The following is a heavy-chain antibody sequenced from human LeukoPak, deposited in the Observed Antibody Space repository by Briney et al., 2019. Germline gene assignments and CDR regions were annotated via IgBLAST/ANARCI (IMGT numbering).Heavy chain of an antibody. D-gene: IGHD2-2*01. V-gene: IGHV1-46*01. CDR1: GYTFTTYS. J-gene: IGHJ3*02. CDR2: INPSGGST. Sequence: VASVEVSCKASGYTFTTYSLSWVRQAPGQGLEWMGIINPSGGSTSYAQKFQGRVTMTRDTSTSTVYMELSSLRSEDTAVYYCARGDIVVVPEGGNAFDIWGQGTMVTVSS. CDR3: ARGDIVVVPEGGNAFDI.